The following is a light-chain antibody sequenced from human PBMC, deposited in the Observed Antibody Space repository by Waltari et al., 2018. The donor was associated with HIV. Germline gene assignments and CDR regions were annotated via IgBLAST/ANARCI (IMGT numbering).Light chain of an antibody. V-gene: IGLV1-44*01. CDR1: ISDIGSNT. CDR2: SND. Sequence: QSVLTQPPSASGTPGQRVTISCSGSISDIGSNTVNWYQQLPGTAPKLLIYSNDQRPSGVADRFSGSKSGTSASLAISGLRSEDEADYYCATWDDSLDGPMFGGGTKLTVL. CDR3: ATWDDSLDGPM. J-gene: IGLJ3*02.